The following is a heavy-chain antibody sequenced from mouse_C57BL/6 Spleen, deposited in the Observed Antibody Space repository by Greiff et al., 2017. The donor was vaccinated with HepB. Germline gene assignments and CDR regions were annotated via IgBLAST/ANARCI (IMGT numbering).Heavy chain of an antibody. D-gene: IGHD2-4*01. CDR2: IRNKANGYTT. V-gene: IGHV7-3*01. Sequence: EVQLVESGGGLVQPGGSLSLSCAASGFTFTDYYMSWVRQPPGKALEWLGFIRNKANGYTTEYSASVKGRFTISRDNSQSILYLQMNALRAEDSATYYCARQIYYDYDEGWYFDVWGTGTTVTVSS. CDR3: ARQIYYDYDEGWYFDV. J-gene: IGHJ1*03. CDR1: GFTFTDYY.